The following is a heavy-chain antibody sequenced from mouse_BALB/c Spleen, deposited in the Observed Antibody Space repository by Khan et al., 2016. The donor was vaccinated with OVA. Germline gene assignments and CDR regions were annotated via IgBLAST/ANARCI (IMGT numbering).Heavy chain of an antibody. CDR3: ARGGSSGPAWFTY. CDR1: GYSITSGYF. J-gene: IGHJ3*01. Sequence: EVQLQESGPGLVKSSQSLSLTCSVTGYSITSGYFWNWIRQFPGNNLEWMGYIRYDGDSNYNPSLKNRISITRDTSKNQFFLTLNSVTPEDTATYYCARGGSSGPAWFTYWGQGTLVTVSA. D-gene: IGHD3-1*01. V-gene: IGHV3-6*02. CDR2: IRYDGDS.